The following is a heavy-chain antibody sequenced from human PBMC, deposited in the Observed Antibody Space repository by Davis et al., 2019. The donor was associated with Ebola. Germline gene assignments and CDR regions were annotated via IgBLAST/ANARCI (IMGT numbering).Heavy chain of an antibody. Sequence: SETLSLTCAVYGGSFSGYYWSWIRQPPGKGLEWIGEINHSGVTNYNPSLKSRVTISVDTSKNQFSLKLSSVTAADTAVYYCASLSMIVVVDAFDIWGQGTMVTVSS. CDR3: ASLSMIVVVDAFDI. V-gene: IGHV4-34*01. D-gene: IGHD3-22*01. CDR1: GGSFSGYY. CDR2: INHSGVT. J-gene: IGHJ3*02.